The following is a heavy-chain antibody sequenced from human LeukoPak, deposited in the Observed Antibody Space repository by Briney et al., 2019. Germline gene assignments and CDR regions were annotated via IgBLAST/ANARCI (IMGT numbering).Heavy chain of an antibody. D-gene: IGHD5-18*01. V-gene: IGHV4-30-2*01. J-gene: IGHJ2*01. Sequence: SETLSLTCTVSGGSVSSGSYSWSWIRQPPGKGLEWIGYIYHSGSTYYNPSLKSRVNISVDRSKNQFSLKLSSVTAADTAVYYCARARGYSYLYFDLWGRGTLVTVSS. CDR1: GGSVSSGSYS. CDR2: IYHSGST. CDR3: ARARGYSYLYFDL.